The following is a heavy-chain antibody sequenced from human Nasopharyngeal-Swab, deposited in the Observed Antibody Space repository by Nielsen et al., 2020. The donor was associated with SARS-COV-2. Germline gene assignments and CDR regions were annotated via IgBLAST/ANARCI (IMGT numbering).Heavy chain of an antibody. Sequence: VRQMPGKGLEWVSVISGSGGSTYYADSVKGRFTTSRDNSKTTVHLQMDRLRVEDTAVYFCAKSKGHTSSWNDYWGQGTLVTVSS. J-gene: IGHJ4*02. V-gene: IGHV3-23*01. CDR2: ISGSGGST. D-gene: IGHD6-13*01. CDR3: AKSKGHTSSWNDY.